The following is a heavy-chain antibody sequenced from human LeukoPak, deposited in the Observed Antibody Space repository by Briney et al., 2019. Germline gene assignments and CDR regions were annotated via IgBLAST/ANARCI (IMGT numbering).Heavy chain of an antibody. D-gene: IGHD3-10*01. CDR1: GYTFTSYY. Sequence: ASVKVSYKASGYTFTSYYMHWVRQAPGQGLEWMGIINPSGGSTSYAQKFQGRVTMTRDMSTSTVYMELSSLRSEDTAVYYCARAKYGSGSYSHFDYWGQGTLVIVSS. CDR3: ARAKYGSGSYSHFDY. J-gene: IGHJ4*02. CDR2: INPSGGST. V-gene: IGHV1-46*01.